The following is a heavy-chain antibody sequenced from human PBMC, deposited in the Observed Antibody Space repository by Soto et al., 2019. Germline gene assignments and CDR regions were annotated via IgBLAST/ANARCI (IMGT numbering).Heavy chain of an antibody. CDR2: VYYRWRS. V-gene: IGHV4-39*01. J-gene: IGHJ4*02. Sequence: ESLSLTCPVSGGSVSNSNYYWGWIRQSPGKGLEWIGSVYYRWRSYSKSSVKSRVTISVDTSKNQFSLNLNSVTASDTAVYYCVSQRTSVLTQAYFDYWGPGALVTVYS. D-gene: IGHD2-8*01. CDR3: VSQRTSVLTQAYFDY. CDR1: GGSVSNSNYY.